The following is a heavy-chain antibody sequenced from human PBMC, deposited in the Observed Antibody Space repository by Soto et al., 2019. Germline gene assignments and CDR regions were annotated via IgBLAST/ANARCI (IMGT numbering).Heavy chain of an antibody. CDR3: ATTPPVKGAKFDY. CDR2: ISAYNGNT. CDR1: GYTFTSYS. J-gene: IGHJ4*02. V-gene: IGHV1-18*01. D-gene: IGHD1-1*01. Sequence: VKVSCKSSGYTFTSYSISWLLQAPGQGIEWMGWISAYNGNTIYAQKFQGRVTMTEDTSTDTAYMELSSLRSEDTAVYYCATTPPVKGAKFDYWGQGTLVTVSS.